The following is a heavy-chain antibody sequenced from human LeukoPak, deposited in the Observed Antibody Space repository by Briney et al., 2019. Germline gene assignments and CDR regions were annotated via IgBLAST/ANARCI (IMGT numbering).Heavy chain of an antibody. CDR3: AREAGNYRSDWLLLVDF. J-gene: IGHJ4*02. V-gene: IGHV3-7*01. CDR2: IKEDGGEI. CDR1: GFIFSNYW. Sequence: HPGGSLRLSCAASGFIFSNYWMSWVRQAPGRGLEWVANIKEDGGEINYVDSVKGRFTISRDNAKNSVYLQMNSLRDEDTAVYYCAREAGNYRSDWLLLVDFWGQGTLVTVSS. D-gene: IGHD3-3*01.